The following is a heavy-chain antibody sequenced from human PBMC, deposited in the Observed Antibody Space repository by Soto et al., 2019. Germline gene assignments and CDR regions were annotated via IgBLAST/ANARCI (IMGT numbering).Heavy chain of an antibody. Sequence: ASVKVSCKAAGYTFTGXYMHWVRQAPGQGLEWLGWINPNSGGTNYAQKFQGWVTMTRDTSISTAYMELSRLRSDDTAVYYCAREIRYYYDSSGYYYRSFDYWGQGILVTVSS. D-gene: IGHD3-22*01. CDR2: INPNSGGT. J-gene: IGHJ4*02. CDR1: GYTFTGXY. CDR3: AREIRYYYDSSGYYYRSFDY. V-gene: IGHV1-2*04.